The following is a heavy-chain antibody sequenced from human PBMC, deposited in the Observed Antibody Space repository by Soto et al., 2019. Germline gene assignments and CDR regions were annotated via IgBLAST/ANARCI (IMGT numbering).Heavy chain of an antibody. D-gene: IGHD3-10*01. CDR3: ARGASGRFYFDY. CDR2: IKGDASSV. J-gene: IGHJ4*02. V-gene: IGHV3-74*01. Sequence: PXGSLRLXCEASGFTFSSYWMHWVRQAPGKGLVWISRIKGDASSVNYAASVKGRFTISRDNAKNTLYLQMNSLSAEDTALYYCARGASGRFYFDYWGQGTLVTVSS. CDR1: GFTFSSYW.